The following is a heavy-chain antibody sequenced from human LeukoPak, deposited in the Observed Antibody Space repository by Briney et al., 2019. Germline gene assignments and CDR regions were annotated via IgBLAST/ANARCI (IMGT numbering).Heavy chain of an antibody. D-gene: IGHD2-2*02. Sequence: PGGSLRLSCAASGFTFSSYWMSWIRQAPGKGLEWVANIKQDGSEKYYVDSVKGRFTISRDNAKNSLYLQTNSLRAEDTAVYYCARAPLYCSSTSCYTDDAFDIWGQGTMVTVSS. J-gene: IGHJ3*02. V-gene: IGHV3-7*01. CDR2: IKQDGSEK. CDR3: ARAPLYCSSTSCYTDDAFDI. CDR1: GFTFSSYW.